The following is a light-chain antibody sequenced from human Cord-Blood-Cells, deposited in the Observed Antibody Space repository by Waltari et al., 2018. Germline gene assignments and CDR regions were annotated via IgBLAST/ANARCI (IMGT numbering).Light chain of an antibody. CDR3: MIWHSSAWV. J-gene: IGLJ3*02. V-gene: IGLV5-45*02. Sequence: QAVLTQPSSLSASPGASASLTCTLRSGINVGTYRLSTSQQQPGSPPQSLLRYKSDSDKQQGSGVPSRFSGSKDASANAGILLISGLQSEDEADYYCMIWHSSAWVFGGGTKLTVL. CDR1: SGINVGTYR. CDR2: YKSDSDK.